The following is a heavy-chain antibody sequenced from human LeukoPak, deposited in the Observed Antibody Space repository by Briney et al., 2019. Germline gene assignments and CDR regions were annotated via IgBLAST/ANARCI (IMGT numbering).Heavy chain of an antibody. Sequence: ASVKVSCKASGGTFISYAISWVRQAPGQGLEWMGGIIPIFGTANYAQKFQGRVTITADESTSTAYMELSSLRSEDTAVYYCARDIVVVTAIPSLDYYYYGMDVWGQGTTVTVSS. CDR2: IIPIFGTA. J-gene: IGHJ6*02. CDR1: GGTFISYA. V-gene: IGHV1-69*13. CDR3: ARDIVVVTAIPSLDYYYYGMDV. D-gene: IGHD2-21*02.